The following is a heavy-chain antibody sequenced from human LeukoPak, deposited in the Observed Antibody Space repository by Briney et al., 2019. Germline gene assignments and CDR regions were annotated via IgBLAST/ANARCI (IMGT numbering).Heavy chain of an antibody. CDR3: ARTQQLARDYYFDY. CDR2: IYYSGST. J-gene: IGHJ4*02. CDR1: GGSISSGGYY. Sequence: SETLSLTCTVSGGSISSGGYYWSWIRQHPGKGLGWIGYIYYSGSTYYNPSLKSRVTISVDTSKNQFSLKLSSVTAADTAVYYCARTQQLARDYYFDYWGQGTLVTVSS. D-gene: IGHD6-13*01. V-gene: IGHV4-31*03.